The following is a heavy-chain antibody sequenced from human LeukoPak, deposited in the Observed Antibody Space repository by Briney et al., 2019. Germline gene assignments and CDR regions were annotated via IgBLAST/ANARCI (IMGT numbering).Heavy chain of an antibody. J-gene: IGHJ4*02. V-gene: IGHV3-21*01. D-gene: IGHD5-18*01. Sequence: PGGSLRLSCAASGFTFSSYSMNWVRQAPGKGLEWVSSISSSSTSMYYAGSVKGRFTISRDNAKNSLYLQMNSLRAEDTAVYYCSRERGYSYGYSDYWGQGTLVTVSS. CDR3: SRERGYSYGYSDY. CDR2: ISSSSTSM. CDR1: GFTFSSYS.